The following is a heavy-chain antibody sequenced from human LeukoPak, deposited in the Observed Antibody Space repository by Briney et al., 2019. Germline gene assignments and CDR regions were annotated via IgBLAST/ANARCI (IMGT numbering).Heavy chain of an antibody. CDR1: GFTFSSYG. Sequence: GGSLRLSCAASGFTFSSYGMHWVRQAPGKGLEWVAVISYDGSNKYYADSVKGRFTISRDNSKNTLYLQMNSLRDEDTAVYYCAKTTIVATYFDYWGQGTLVTVSS. CDR2: ISYDGSNK. V-gene: IGHV3-30*18. D-gene: IGHD5-12*01. J-gene: IGHJ4*02. CDR3: AKTTIVATYFDY.